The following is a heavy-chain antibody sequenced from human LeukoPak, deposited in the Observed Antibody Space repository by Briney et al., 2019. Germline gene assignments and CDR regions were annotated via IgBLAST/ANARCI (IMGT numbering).Heavy chain of an antibody. CDR2: ISAYNGNT. J-gene: IGHJ4*02. Sequence: ASVKVSCKASGYTFTSYAMHWVRQAPGQRLEWMGWISAYNGNTNYAQKFQGRVTMTRDTSTNTVYMELSSLRSEDTAVYFCARATLSDYYFNYWGQGTLVTVSS. CDR1: GYTFTSYA. V-gene: IGHV1-3*01. CDR3: ARATLSDYYFNY.